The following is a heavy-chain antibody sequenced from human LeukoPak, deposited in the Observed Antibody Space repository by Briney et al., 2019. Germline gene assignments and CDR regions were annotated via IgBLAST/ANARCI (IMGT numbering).Heavy chain of an antibody. J-gene: IGHJ4*02. D-gene: IGHD3-10*01. V-gene: IGHV4-4*07. CDR3: ARGGGYGSGTIVDY. CDR2: IYTGGST. Sequence: SETLSLTCTVSGGSISSYYWSWIRQPAGKGLEWIGRIYTGGSTNYNPSLKSRVTMSVDTSKNQFSLKLSSVTAADTAVYYCARGGGYGSGTIVDYWGQGTLVTVSS. CDR1: GGSISSYY.